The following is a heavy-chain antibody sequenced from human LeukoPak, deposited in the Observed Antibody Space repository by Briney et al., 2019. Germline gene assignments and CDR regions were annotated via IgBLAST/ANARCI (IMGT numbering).Heavy chain of an antibody. Sequence: ASVKVSCKASGYTFTSYGISWVRQAPGQGLEWMGWISAYNGNTNYAQKLQGRVTMTTDTSTSTAYMELRSLRSDDTAVYYCARDLDERAAPLDYGMDVWGQGTTVTVPS. V-gene: IGHV1-18*01. CDR3: ARDLDERAAPLDYGMDV. D-gene: IGHD2-15*01. J-gene: IGHJ6*02. CDR2: ISAYNGNT. CDR1: GYTFTSYG.